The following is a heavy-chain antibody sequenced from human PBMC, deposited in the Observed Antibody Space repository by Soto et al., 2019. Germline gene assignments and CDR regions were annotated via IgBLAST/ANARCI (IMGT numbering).Heavy chain of an antibody. CDR1: GDSISSPKW. Sequence: QVQLQESGPGLVKPSGTLSLTCAVSGDSISSPKWWTWVRQPPGKGLEWIGDMLHSGTTNYNPSLKSRVTISVDKSKNQFSLNLYSLTAADTTVYYCAYSPGWYRHDLWGPGTLVIVSS. D-gene: IGHD6-19*01. J-gene: IGHJ3*01. CDR2: MLHSGTT. CDR3: AYSPGWYRHDL. V-gene: IGHV4-4*02.